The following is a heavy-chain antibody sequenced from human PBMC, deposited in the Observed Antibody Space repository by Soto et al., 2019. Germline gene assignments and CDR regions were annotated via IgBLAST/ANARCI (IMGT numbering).Heavy chain of an antibody. CDR3: AREEWFGIDY. Sequence: SETLSLTCTVSGGSISSYYWSWIRQPPGKGLEWIGYIYYSGSTNYNPSLKCRVSISVDTSKNQFSLKLSSVTAADTAVYYCAREEWFGIDYWGQGTLVTVSS. CDR1: GGSISSYY. D-gene: IGHD3-3*01. V-gene: IGHV4-59*01. CDR2: IYYSGST. J-gene: IGHJ4*02.